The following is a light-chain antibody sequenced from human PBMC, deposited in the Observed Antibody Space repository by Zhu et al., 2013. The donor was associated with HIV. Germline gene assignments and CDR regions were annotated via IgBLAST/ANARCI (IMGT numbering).Light chain of an antibody. CDR3: QQYNNWPPMYT. V-gene: IGKV3-20*01. CDR2: GAS. J-gene: IGKJ2*01. CDR1: QSVGSTF. Sequence: DIVLTQSPGTLSLSPGERATLSCGASQSVGSTFLAWYQQKPGQAPRLLIYGASTRATGIPDRFSGSGSGTDFTLTISRVEPEDFAVYYCQQYNNWPPMYTFGQGTKLEIK.